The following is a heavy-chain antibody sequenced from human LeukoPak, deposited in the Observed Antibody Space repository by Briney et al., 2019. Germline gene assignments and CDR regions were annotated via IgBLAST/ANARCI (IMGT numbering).Heavy chain of an antibody. CDR3: ARDNGYRNGHAFDF. CDR1: GFTFSSHS. CDR2: ISYDGGNK. D-gene: IGHD5-18*01. J-gene: IGHJ4*02. V-gene: IGHV3-30-3*01. Sequence: GGSLRLSCAASGFTFSSHSIHWVRQAPGKGLEWVALISYDGGNKYYADSVEGRFTISRDNSKDTLYLQVNSLRGEDTGVHYCARDNGYRNGHAFDFWGQGTLVTVSS.